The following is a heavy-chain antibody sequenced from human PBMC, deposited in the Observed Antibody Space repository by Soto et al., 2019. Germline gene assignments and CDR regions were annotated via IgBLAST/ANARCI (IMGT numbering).Heavy chain of an antibody. V-gene: IGHV1-69*13. CDR3: ARDSLAYCGGDCYLDAFDI. D-gene: IGHD2-21*02. CDR2: MNPNIGTT. J-gene: IGHJ3*02. Sequence: SVKVSCKASGYTFTSYDINWVRQATGQGLEWMGWMNPNIGTTNYAQKFQGRVTITADESTSTAYMELSSLRSEDTAVYYCARDSLAYCGGDCYLDAFDIWGQGTMVTVSS. CDR1: GYTFTSYD.